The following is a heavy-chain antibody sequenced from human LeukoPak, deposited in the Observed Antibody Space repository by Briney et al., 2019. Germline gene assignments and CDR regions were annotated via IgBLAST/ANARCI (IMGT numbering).Heavy chain of an antibody. CDR1: GYYFSTKW. CDR3: ARLAPDYADYWFDP. CDR2: IYPTDSIT. Sequence: PGESLKISCQTSGYYFSTKWIGWVRPLPGKGLEWMGIIYPTDSITRYSPSFQGHVSISVDTSINTAYLQWASLRPSDTAMYFCARLAPDYADYWFDPWGQGTLVTVSS. J-gene: IGHJ5*02. D-gene: IGHD4-17*01. V-gene: IGHV5-51*01.